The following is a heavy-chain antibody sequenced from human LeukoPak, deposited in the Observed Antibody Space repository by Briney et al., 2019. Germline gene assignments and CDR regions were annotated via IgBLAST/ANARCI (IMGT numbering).Heavy chain of an antibody. Sequence: SETLFLTCTVSGGSFSGFLWSWIRQPPGKGLEWIGEINYNGENTNYNPSLKSRVTMSVDTSTNQFSLKLSSVTAADTAVYYCARGVYIAAAQYAYWGQGTLVTVSS. CDR3: ARGVYIAAAQYAY. D-gene: IGHD6-13*01. CDR1: GGSFSGFL. CDR2: INYNGENT. J-gene: IGHJ4*02. V-gene: IGHV4-34*01.